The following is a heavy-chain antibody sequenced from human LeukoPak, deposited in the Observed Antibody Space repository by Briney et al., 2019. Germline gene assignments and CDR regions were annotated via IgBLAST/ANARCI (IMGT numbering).Heavy chain of an antibody. D-gene: IGHD3-10*01. CDR2: INPNSGGT. Sequence: ASVKVSCKASGYTFTGYYMHWVRQAPGQGLEWMGWINPNSGGTNYAQKFQGRVTMTRDTSISTAYMDLSRLRSDDTAVYYCARDRVLLWFGEPDYWGQGTLVTVSS. CDR3: ARDRVLLWFGEPDY. CDR1: GYTFTGYY. J-gene: IGHJ4*02. V-gene: IGHV1-2*02.